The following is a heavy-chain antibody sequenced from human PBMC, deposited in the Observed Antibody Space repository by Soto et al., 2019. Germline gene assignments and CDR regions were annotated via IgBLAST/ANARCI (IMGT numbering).Heavy chain of an antibody. J-gene: IGHJ5*02. V-gene: IGHV4-30-4*01. D-gene: IGHD6-19*01. CDR2: IYYSGST. CDR3: ARTAENNWFDP. Sequence: SETLSLTCTVSGGSISSGDYYWSWIRQPPGKGLEWIGYIYYSGSTYYNPSLKSRVTISVDTPKNQFSLKLSSVTAADTAVYYCARTAENNWFDPWGQGTLVTVSS. CDR1: GGSISSGDYY.